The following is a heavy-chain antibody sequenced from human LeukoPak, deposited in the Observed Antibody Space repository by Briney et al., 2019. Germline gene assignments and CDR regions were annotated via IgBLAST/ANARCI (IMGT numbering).Heavy chain of an antibody. CDR2: INGGGNT. Sequence: QTGGSLRLSCAASGFTFSGYAMNWVRRAPGKGLEWVSSINGGGNTFYADSVKGRFAISRDNAKNSLYLQMNGLRAEDTAVYYCARDPAEADCWGQGTLVTVSS. CDR1: GFTFSGYA. CDR3: ARDPAEADC. V-gene: IGHV3-21*06. J-gene: IGHJ4*02.